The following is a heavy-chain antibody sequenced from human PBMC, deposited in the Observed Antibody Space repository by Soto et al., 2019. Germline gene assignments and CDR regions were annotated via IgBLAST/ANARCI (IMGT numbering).Heavy chain of an antibody. CDR3: ALRDFSP. J-gene: IGHJ5*02. D-gene: IGHD3-3*01. CDR1: GYTFTSNY. Sequence: ASVKVSCKASGYTFTSNYMHWVRQAPGQGLEWMGVINPRGGSTTYAQKFQGRVTMTTDTSTTTVYMELSSLRSEDTAVYYCALRDFSPWGQGTLVTV. V-gene: IGHV1-46*03. CDR2: INPRGGST.